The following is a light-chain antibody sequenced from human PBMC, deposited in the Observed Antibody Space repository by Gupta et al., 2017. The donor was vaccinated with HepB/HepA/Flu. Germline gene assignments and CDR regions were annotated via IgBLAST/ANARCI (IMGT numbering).Light chain of an antibody. Sequence: PRVTISCAGSSSNFGADYDVHWYQQIPGTAPKLLIYRNNTRPSGVPDRFSGSKSGTSASLAITGLQAADEADYYGQSYDTSLSGVVFGGGTKLTVL. CDR1: SSNFGADYD. J-gene: IGLJ2*01. CDR3: QSYDTSLSGVV. V-gene: IGLV1-40*01. CDR2: RNN.